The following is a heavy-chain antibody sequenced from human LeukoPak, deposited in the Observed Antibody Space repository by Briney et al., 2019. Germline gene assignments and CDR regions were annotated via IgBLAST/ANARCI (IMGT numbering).Heavy chain of an antibody. CDR1: GDSMSSHYY. Sequence: SETLSLTCTVSGDSMSSHYYWTWIRQPPGKGLEWIGYIYYSGSFSYNPSLQSRVTISADTSKNHFSLRLKSVTAADTAVYYCARASPNRMVRGVIPWYFDLWGRGTLVTVSS. J-gene: IGHJ2*01. D-gene: IGHD3-10*01. V-gene: IGHV4-59*12. CDR2: IYYSGSF. CDR3: ARASPNRMVRGVIPWYFDL.